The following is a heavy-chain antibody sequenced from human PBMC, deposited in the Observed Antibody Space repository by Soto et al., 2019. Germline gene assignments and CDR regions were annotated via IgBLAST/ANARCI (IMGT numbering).Heavy chain of an antibody. CDR1: GFTFSMYW. Sequence: GGSLRLSCVVSGFTFSMYWMHWVRQVPGQSPFWVSWISDDGTTTNYADSVRGRFTISRDNSKNTLYLQMNNLKPEDTAVYYCAAGDSGSYINDYWGQGTLVTVSS. J-gene: IGHJ4*02. V-gene: IGHV3-74*01. D-gene: IGHD1-26*01. CDR3: AAGDSGSYINDY. CDR2: ISDDGTTT.